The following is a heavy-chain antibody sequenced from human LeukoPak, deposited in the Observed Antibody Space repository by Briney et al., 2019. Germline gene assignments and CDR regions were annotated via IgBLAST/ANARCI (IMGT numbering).Heavy chain of an antibody. Sequence: SVKVSCKASGCTFSSYAISWVRQAAGQGLEWMGGIIPIFGTANYAQKFQGRVTITADESTSTAYMELSSLRSEDTAVYYCARASTAGNLDYWGQGTLVTVSS. CDR2: IIPIFGTA. D-gene: IGHD6-13*01. V-gene: IGHV1-69*01. CDR3: ARASTAGNLDY. CDR1: GCTFSSYA. J-gene: IGHJ4*02.